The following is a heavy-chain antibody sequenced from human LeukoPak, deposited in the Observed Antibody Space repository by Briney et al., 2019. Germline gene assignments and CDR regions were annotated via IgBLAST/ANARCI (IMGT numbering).Heavy chain of an antibody. CDR3: ATGRAAAGQYYFDY. Sequence: PSETLSLTCAVYGGSFSGYYWSWIRQPPGKGLEWIGEINHSGSTNYNPSLKSRVTISVDTSKNQFSLRLSSVTAADTAVYYCATGRAAAGQYYFDYWGQGTLVTVSS. J-gene: IGHJ4*02. CDR2: INHSGST. V-gene: IGHV4-34*01. D-gene: IGHD6-13*01. CDR1: GGSFSGYY.